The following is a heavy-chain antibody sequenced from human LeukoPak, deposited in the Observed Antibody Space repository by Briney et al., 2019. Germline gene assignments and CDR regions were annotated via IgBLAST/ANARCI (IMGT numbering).Heavy chain of an antibody. J-gene: IGHJ4*02. Sequence: SETLSLTCTVSGGSISSYYWSWIRQPPGKGLEWIGYIYYSGSTNYNPSLKSRVTISVDTSKNQFSLKLNSVTAADTAVYYCARSHCGGDCYLFDYWGQGTLVTVSS. CDR3: ARSHCGGDCYLFDY. CDR1: GGSISSYY. V-gene: IGHV4-59*08. D-gene: IGHD2-21*02. CDR2: IYYSGST.